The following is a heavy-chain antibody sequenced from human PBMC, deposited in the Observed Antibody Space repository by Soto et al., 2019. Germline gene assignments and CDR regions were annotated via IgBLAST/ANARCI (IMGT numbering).Heavy chain of an antibody. J-gene: IGHJ6*02. Sequence: ESGGGVVQPGRSLRLSCAASGFTFSSYGMHWVRQAPGKGLEWVAVIWYDGSNKYYADSVKGRFTISRDNSKNTLYLQMNSLRAEDTAVYYCARDGLYSSTDYYYGMDVWGQGTTVTVSS. CDR1: GFTFSSYG. D-gene: IGHD6-13*01. CDR2: IWYDGSNK. CDR3: ARDGLYSSTDYYYGMDV. V-gene: IGHV3-33*01.